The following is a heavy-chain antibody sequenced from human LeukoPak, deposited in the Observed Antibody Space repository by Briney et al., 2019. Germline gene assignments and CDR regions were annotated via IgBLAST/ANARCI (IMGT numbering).Heavy chain of an antibody. CDR1: GGSMNSYY. CDR3: ARGWDIVVVPAAIPVAFDI. Sequence: SETLSLTCTVSGGSMNSYYWSWIRQPPGKGLEWIGHISYSGSTNYNPSLRSRVTMSVDTSKKQFSLRLSSVTAADTAVYYCARGWDIVVVPAAIPVAFDIWGQGTMVTVSS. D-gene: IGHD2-2*02. J-gene: IGHJ3*02. V-gene: IGHV4-59*08. CDR2: ISYSGST.